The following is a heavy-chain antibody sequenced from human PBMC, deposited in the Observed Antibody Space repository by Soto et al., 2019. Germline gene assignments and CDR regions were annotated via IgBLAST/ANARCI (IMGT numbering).Heavy chain of an antibody. D-gene: IGHD1-26*01. Sequence: SVKVSCKASGGTFSSYAISWVRQAPGQGLEWMGGIIPIFGTANYAQKFQGRVTITADESTSTAYMALTRLRSDDTAVYYCARDLAKGGGSAGFDYWGQGTLVTVSS. J-gene: IGHJ4*02. V-gene: IGHV1-69*13. CDR3: ARDLAKGGGSAGFDY. CDR1: GGTFSSYA. CDR2: IIPIFGTA.